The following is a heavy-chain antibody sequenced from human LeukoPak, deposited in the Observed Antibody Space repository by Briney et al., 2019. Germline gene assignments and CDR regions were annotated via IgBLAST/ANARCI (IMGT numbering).Heavy chain of an antibody. D-gene: IGHD5-12*01. CDR3: ARHIVATITGVDY. CDR2: IYHSGST. V-gene: IGHV4-39*01. J-gene: IGHJ4*02. CDR1: GGSISSSSYY. Sequence: PSETLSLTCTVSGGSISSSSYYWGWIRQPPGKGLEWIGSIYHSGSTYYNPSLKSRVTISVDTSKNQFSLKLSSVTAADTAVYYCARHIVATITGVDYWGQGTLVTVSS.